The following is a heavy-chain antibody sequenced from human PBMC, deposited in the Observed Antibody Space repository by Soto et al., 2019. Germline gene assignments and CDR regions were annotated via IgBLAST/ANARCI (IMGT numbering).Heavy chain of an antibody. V-gene: IGHV3-33*01. J-gene: IGHJ6*02. CDR3: AREVVTIFGVVIPYYYGMDV. Sequence: PGGSLRLSCAASGFTFSSYGMHWVRQAPGKGLEWVAVIWYDGSNKYYADSVKGRFTISRDNSKNTLYLQMNSLRAEDTAVYYCAREVVTIFGVVIPYYYGMDVWGQGTTVTVSS. D-gene: IGHD3-3*01. CDR1: GFTFSSYG. CDR2: IWYDGSNK.